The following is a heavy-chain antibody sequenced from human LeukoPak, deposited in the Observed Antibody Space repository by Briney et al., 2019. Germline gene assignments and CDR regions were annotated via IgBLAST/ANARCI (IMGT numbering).Heavy chain of an antibody. J-gene: IGHJ4*02. CDR2: INWNGAST. Sequence: GGSLRLSCAASGFTFDDYDMNWVRQAPGKGLEWVSGINWNGASTGYAVSVKCRFTISRDNAKNSLYLQMNSLRAEDTALYYCARDSRFGKLLIPYFDYWGQGTLVTVSS. V-gene: IGHV3-20*04. CDR3: ARDSRFGKLLIPYFDY. D-gene: IGHD3-10*01. CDR1: GFTFDDYD.